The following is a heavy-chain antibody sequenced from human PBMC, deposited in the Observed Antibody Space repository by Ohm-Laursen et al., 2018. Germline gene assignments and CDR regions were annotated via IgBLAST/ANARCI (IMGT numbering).Heavy chain of an antibody. CDR3: AKDGMRQSYYGMDV. CDR2: ITNTGSNT. Sequence: SLRLSCAASGFTFRNYGMSWVRQAPGKGLEWVSGITNTGSNTYYADSVKGRFTISRDNSKNTLYLQMNSLRAEDTAVYYCAKDGMRQSYYGMDVWGQGTTVTVSS. D-gene: IGHD2-8*01. CDR1: GFTFRNYG. J-gene: IGHJ6*02. V-gene: IGHV3-23*01.